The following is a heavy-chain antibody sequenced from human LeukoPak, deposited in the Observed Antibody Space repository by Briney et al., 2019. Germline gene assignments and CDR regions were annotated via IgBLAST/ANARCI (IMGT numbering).Heavy chain of an antibody. CDR1: GYTFTGYH. V-gene: IGHV1-2*02. Sequence: ASVTVSCKASGYTFTGYHMHWVRQAPGQGLEWMGRINPNTGDTNFAQNFQGRVNMTRDTSITTAYMELRSLRSDDTAVYYCARRQWLADFDYWGQGTLVTVSS. CDR2: INPNTGDT. J-gene: IGHJ4*02. CDR3: ARRQWLADFDY. D-gene: IGHD6-19*01.